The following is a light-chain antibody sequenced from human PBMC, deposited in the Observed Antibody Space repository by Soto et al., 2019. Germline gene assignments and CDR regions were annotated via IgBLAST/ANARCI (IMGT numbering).Light chain of an antibody. J-gene: IGKJ1*01. V-gene: IGKV1-5*03. Sequence: DIQMTQSPSTLSGSVGDRVTITCRASQTIGNYLAWYQQKIGRAPKILIYWTSNLERGVPSSFSGSGPGTEFTITISTLQPDDFASYFWQQDISYPWTFGQGSKVEI. CDR1: QTIGNY. CDR3: QQDISYPWT. CDR2: WTS.